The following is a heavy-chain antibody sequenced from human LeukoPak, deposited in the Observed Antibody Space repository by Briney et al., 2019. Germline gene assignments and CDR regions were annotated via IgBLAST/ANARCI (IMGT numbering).Heavy chain of an antibody. Sequence: PSETPSLTCAVYGGSFSGYYWSWIRQPPGKGLEWIGEINHSGSTNYNPSLKSRVTISVDTSKNQFSLKLSSVTAADTAVYYCARGGVPKLKASYSSSSRRLDYWGQGTLVTVSS. CDR2: INHSGST. D-gene: IGHD6-6*01. CDR1: GGSFSGYY. J-gene: IGHJ4*02. V-gene: IGHV4-34*01. CDR3: ARGGVPKLKASYSSSSRRLDY.